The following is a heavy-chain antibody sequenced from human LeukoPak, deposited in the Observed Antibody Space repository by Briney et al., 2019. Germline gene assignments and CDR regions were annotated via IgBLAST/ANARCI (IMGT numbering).Heavy chain of an antibody. J-gene: IGHJ4*02. D-gene: IGHD3-10*01. CDR1: GFTFSSYS. CDR2: ISTTSSYI. Sequence: PGGSLRLSCAASGFTFSSYSMNWVRQAPGKGLQWVSSISTTSSYIYYAESVKGRFTISRDNAKNSLYLQMNGLRAEDTAVYYCARVRGVIISMDSAFFDYWGQGTLVTVSS. V-gene: IGHV3-21*06. CDR3: ARVRGVIISMDSAFFDY.